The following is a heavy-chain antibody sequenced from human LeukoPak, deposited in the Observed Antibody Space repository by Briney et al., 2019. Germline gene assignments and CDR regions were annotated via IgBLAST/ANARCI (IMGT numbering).Heavy chain of an antibody. Sequence: ASVKVSCKASGYTFTGYYMHWVRQAPGQGLERMGWINPNSGGTNYAQKFQGRVPMTRDTSISTAYMELSRLRSDDTAVYYCAREGFPVTAGAYLHWGQGTLVTVSS. J-gene: IGHJ4*02. V-gene: IGHV1-2*02. CDR3: AREGFPVTAGAYLH. CDR1: GYTFTGYY. D-gene: IGHD2-21*02. CDR2: INPNSGGT.